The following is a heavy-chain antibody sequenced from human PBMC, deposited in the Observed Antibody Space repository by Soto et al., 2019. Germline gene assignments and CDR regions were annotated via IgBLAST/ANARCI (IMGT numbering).Heavy chain of an antibody. J-gene: IGHJ6*02. CDR1: GGSISSSNW. D-gene: IGHD1-26*01. Sequence: QVQLQESGPGLVKPSGTLSLTCAVSGGSISSSNWGSWVRQPPGKGLEWIGEIYNSGSTNYNPSLKCRVTVSVDKSKNQFSLKLSSVTAADTAVYYCARVSGSYYYGMDVWGQGTTVTVSS. CDR2: IYNSGST. V-gene: IGHV4-4*02. CDR3: ARVSGSYYYGMDV.